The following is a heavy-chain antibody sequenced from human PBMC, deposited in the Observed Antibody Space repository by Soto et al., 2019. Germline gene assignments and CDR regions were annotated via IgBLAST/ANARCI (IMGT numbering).Heavy chain of an antibody. D-gene: IGHD3-3*01. J-gene: IGHJ4*02. CDR2: ISGSGGST. Sequence: GGSLRLSCAASGFTFSSYAMSWVRQAPGKGPEWVSAISGSGGSTYYADSVKGRFTISRDNSKNTLYLQMNSLRAEDTAVYYCAKDQTYYDFWSGYYAGEGYYFDYWGQGTLVTVSS. CDR3: AKDQTYYDFWSGYYAGEGYYFDY. V-gene: IGHV3-23*01. CDR1: GFTFSSYA.